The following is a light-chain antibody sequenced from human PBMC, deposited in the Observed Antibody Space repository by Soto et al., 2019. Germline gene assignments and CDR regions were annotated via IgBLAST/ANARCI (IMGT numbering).Light chain of an antibody. Sequence: EIVLTQSPSALSFSPVERATLSFIASQSVSTYLAWYQQKPGQAPRLFIYDASNRATGIPARFSGSGSGTDFTLTISSLEPEDAAVYYCQQRSNWPPITFGQGTRLEI. V-gene: IGKV3-11*01. CDR3: QQRSNWPPIT. J-gene: IGKJ5*01. CDR2: DAS. CDR1: QSVSTY.